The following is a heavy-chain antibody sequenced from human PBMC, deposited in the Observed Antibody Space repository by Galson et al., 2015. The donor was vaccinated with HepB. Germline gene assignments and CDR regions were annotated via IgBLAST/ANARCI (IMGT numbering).Heavy chain of an antibody. V-gene: IGHV3-30*03. J-gene: IGHJ4*02. CDR2: ISYDGSDK. CDR3: AREDNWNYWVY. Sequence: SLRLSCAASGFTFANYGLHWVRQAPGKGLEWVAIISYDGSDKKYADSVKGRFTVSRDNSKNTLYLQLHSVGTEDTAVYYCAREDNWNYWVYWGQGTLVTVSS. D-gene: IGHD1-7*01. CDR1: GFTFANYG.